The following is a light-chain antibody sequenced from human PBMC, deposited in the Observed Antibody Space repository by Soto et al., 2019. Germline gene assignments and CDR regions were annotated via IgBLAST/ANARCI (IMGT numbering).Light chain of an antibody. V-gene: IGKV3-11*01. CDR1: ENVRTF. J-gene: IGKJ1*01. CDR3: QQHSHWPPWT. CDR2: GAS. Sequence: EVVLTQSPATLSLSPVERATLSFSSSENVRTFVDWYQQTPGQAPRLLIHGASNRATGIPDRFSGSGSGTDFTLTIRNLEPEDFAVYYCQQHSHWPPWTCGQGTKGDI.